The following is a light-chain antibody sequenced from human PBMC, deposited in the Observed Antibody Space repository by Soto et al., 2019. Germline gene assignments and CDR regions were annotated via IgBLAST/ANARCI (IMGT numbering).Light chain of an antibody. Sequence: DIQITQSPSSLSASVRDSFTITCRASQAIRNDLAWYQQKPGRAPKRLIYGSSTLQSGVPLRFSGSGSGTEFTLTISSLQPEDFATYYCLQHNVFPRAFGQGTKVDIK. CDR3: LQHNVFPRA. CDR2: GSS. V-gene: IGKV1-17*01. CDR1: QAIRND. J-gene: IGKJ1*01.